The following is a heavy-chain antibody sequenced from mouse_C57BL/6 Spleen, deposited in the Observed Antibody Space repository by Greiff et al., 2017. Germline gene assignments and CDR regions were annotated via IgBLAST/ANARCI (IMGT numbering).Heavy chain of an antibody. CDR1: GYTFTSYG. V-gene: IGHV1-81*01. CDR3: ARSDDPSFAY. Sequence: QVQLQESGAELARPGASVKLSCKASGYTFTSYGISWVKQRTGQGLEWIGEIYPRSGNTYYNEKFKGKATLTADKSSSTAYMELRSLTSEDSAVYFCARSDDPSFAYGGQGTLVTVSA. D-gene: IGHD2-3*01. CDR2: IYPRSGNT. J-gene: IGHJ3*01.